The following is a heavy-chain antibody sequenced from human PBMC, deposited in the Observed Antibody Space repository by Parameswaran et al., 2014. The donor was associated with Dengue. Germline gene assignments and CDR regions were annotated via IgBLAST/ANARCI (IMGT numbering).Heavy chain of an antibody. Sequence: WVRQAPGQGLEWMGIINPSGGSTSYAQKFQGRVTMTRDTSTSTVYMELSSLRSEDTAVYYCARQPGYCTNGVCYTGLHYYYGMDVWGQGTTVTVSS. CDR2: INPSGGST. CDR3: ARQPGYCTNGVCYTGLHYYYGMDV. V-gene: IGHV1-46*01. J-gene: IGHJ6*02. D-gene: IGHD2-8*01.